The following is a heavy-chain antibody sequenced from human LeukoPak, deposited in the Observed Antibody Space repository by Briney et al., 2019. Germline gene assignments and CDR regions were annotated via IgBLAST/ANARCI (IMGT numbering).Heavy chain of an antibody. CDR3: ARSLSSSWTHFDH. D-gene: IGHD6-13*01. V-gene: IGHV3-33*01. CDR2: IWYDGSNK. J-gene: IGHJ4*02. Sequence: PGGSLRLSCAASGFTFSNFGMHWVRQAPAKGLEWVALIWYDGSNKYYADSVKGRFTISRDNSKNTLFLQMNSLRAEDTAVYYCARSLSSSWTHFDHWAEGTLFTVSS. CDR1: GFTFSNFG.